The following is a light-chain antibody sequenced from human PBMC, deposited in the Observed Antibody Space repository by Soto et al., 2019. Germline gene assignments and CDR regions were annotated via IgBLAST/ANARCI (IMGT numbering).Light chain of an antibody. Sequence: IVLTQSPSTLSVSPGERATRSCMASQSVSSNLAWHQHKPGQSPRLLINGVYTRATGIPDRFSGSGSGTDFTLTISRLEPEDFAIYYCQFYGSSLITFGQGTRLEI. J-gene: IGKJ5*01. CDR2: GVY. V-gene: IGKV3-20*01. CDR3: QFYGSSLIT. CDR1: QSVSSN.